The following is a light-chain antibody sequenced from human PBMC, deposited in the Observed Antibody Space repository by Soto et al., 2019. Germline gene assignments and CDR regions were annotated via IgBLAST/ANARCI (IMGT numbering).Light chain of an antibody. CDR2: GAS. J-gene: IGKJ1*01. V-gene: IGKV3-20*01. CDR1: QSVSSTY. Sequence: EIVLTQSPGTLSLSPVARATLSFSSSQSVSSTYLIWYQQKPGQAPRLLIYGASSRATGVPDRFSGGGSGTEFTLTISSLQSEDFAIYFCQQYYNWPRTFGQGTKVDIK. CDR3: QQYYNWPRT.